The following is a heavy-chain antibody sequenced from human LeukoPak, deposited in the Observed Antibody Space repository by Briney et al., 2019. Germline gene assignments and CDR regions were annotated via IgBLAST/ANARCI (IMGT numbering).Heavy chain of an antibody. CDR1: GYTFTGYY. J-gene: IGHJ4*02. CDR2: INPNSGGT. Sequence: VASVKVSCKASGYTFTGYYMHWVRQAPGQGLEWMGWINPNSGGTNYAQKFRGRVTMTRDTSISTAYMELSRLTSDDTAVYYCARGGSAEKDKYFDYWGQGTLVTVSS. V-gene: IGHV1-2*02. CDR3: ARGGSAEKDKYFDY. D-gene: IGHD3-10*01.